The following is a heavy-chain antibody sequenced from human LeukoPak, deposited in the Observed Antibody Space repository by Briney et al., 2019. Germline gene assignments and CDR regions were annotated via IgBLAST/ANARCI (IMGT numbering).Heavy chain of an antibody. Sequence: SVKVSCKASGGTFSSYAISWVRQAPGQGLEWMGGIIPIFGTANYAQKFQGRVTITTDESTSTAYMELSSLRSEDTAVYYCARDLDNGSYEAFDIWGQGTMVTVSS. CDR3: ARDLDNGSYEAFDI. CDR1: GGTFSSYA. CDR2: IIPIFGTA. V-gene: IGHV1-69*05. J-gene: IGHJ3*02. D-gene: IGHD1-26*01.